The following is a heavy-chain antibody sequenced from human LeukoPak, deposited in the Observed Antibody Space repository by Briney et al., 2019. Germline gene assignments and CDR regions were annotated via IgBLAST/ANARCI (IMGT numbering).Heavy chain of an antibody. CDR2: INHSGST. Sequence: PSETLSLTCAVYGGSFSGYYWSWIRQPPGKGLEWIGEINHSGSTNYNPSLKSRVTISVDTSKNQFSLKLSSVTAADTAVYYCARGYHSGNYYDYWGQGTLVTVSS. D-gene: IGHD1-26*01. J-gene: IGHJ4*02. V-gene: IGHV4-34*01. CDR1: GGSFSGYY. CDR3: ARGYHSGNYYDY.